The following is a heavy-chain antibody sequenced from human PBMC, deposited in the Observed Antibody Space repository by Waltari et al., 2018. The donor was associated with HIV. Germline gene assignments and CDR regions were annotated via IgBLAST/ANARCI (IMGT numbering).Heavy chain of an antibody. CDR3: ARVRRSLRFLEWLTLDY. J-gene: IGHJ4*02. CDR1: GFTFSSYS. D-gene: IGHD3-3*01. CDR2: ISSSSSTI. Sequence: EVQLVESGGGLVQPGGSLRLSCAASGFTFSSYSMNWVRQAPGKGLEWVSYISSSSSTIYYAASVKGRFTISRDNAKNSLYLQMNSLRDEDTAVYYCARVRRSLRFLEWLTLDYWGQGTLVTVSS. V-gene: IGHV3-48*02.